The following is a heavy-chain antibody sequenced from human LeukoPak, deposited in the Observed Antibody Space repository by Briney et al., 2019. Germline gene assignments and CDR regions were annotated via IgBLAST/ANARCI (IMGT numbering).Heavy chain of an antibody. CDR3: ASEGGIVGYAFDI. CDR1: GYTFTSYY. D-gene: IGHD3-22*01. J-gene: IGHJ3*02. V-gene: IGHV1-46*01. Sequence: ASVKVSCKASGYTFTSYYMHWVRQAPGQGLEWMGIINPSGGSTSYAQKFQGRVTMTRDTSTSTVYMELSSLRAEDTAVYYCASEGGIVGYAFDIWGQGTMVTVSS. CDR2: INPSGGST.